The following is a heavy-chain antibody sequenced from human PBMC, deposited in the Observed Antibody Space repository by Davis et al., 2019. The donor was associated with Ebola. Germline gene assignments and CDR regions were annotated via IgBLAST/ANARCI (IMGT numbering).Heavy chain of an antibody. CDR3: ARGVLRYFDWLLFSEAWFDP. V-gene: IGHV1-18*01. CDR1: GYTFTNYG. D-gene: IGHD3-9*01. J-gene: IGHJ5*02. Sequence: AASVKVSCKASGYTFTNYGINWVRQAPGQGLEWMGWISAYNGNTNYAQKVQGRVTMTTDTSTSTAYMELRSLRSDDTAVYYCARGVLRYFDWLLFSEAWFDPWGQGTLVTVSS. CDR2: ISAYNGNT.